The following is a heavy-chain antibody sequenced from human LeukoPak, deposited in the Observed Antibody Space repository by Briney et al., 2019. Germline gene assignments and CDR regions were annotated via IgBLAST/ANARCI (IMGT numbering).Heavy chain of an antibody. Sequence: GGSLRLSCAASGFIFNNYAMSWVRQAPGKGLEWVSGVSDSGGTTYYADSVKGRFTISRDNSKNTVYLQMNSLRAEDTAVYYCAEGGPGSDFDYWGQGTLVTVSS. CDR2: VSDSGGTT. J-gene: IGHJ4*02. CDR3: AEGGPGSDFDY. V-gene: IGHV3-23*01. D-gene: IGHD3-10*01. CDR1: GFIFNNYA.